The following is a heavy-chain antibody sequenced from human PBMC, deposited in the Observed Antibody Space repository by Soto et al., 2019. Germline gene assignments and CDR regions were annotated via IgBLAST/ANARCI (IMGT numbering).Heavy chain of an antibody. CDR3: AKGAWVYGMDV. V-gene: IGHV3-30*18. J-gene: IGHJ6*02. CDR1: GFTFSSYG. Sequence: QVQLVESGGGVVQPGRSLRLSCAASGFTFSSYGMHWVRQAPGKGLEWVAVISYDGSNKYYADSVKGRFTISRDNSKNSLYLQMNSLRAEDTAVYYCAKGAWVYGMDVWGQGTTVTVSS. CDR2: ISYDGSNK. D-gene: IGHD1-26*01.